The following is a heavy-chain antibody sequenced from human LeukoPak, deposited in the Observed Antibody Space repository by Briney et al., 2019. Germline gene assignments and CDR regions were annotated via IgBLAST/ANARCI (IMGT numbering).Heavy chain of an antibody. D-gene: IGHD5-18*01. CDR3: ARVSSGYSYGKNYHGIDY. Sequence: SETLSLTCTVSGYSISSGYYWGWIRQPPGKGLEWIGSIYHSGSTYYNPSLKSRVTISVDTSKNQFSLKLSSVTAADTAVYYCARVSSGYSYGKNYHGIDYWGQGTLVTVSS. J-gene: IGHJ4*02. CDR1: GYSISSGYY. V-gene: IGHV4-38-2*02. CDR2: IYHSGST.